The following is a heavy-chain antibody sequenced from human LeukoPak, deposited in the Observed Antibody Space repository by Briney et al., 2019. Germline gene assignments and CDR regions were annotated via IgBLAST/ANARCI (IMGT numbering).Heavy chain of an antibody. CDR1: GGSISSGSYY. CDR3: AREDNWNYDAFDI. CDR2: IYTSGST. Sequence: SQTLSLTCTVSGGSISSGSYYWSWIRQPAGKGLEWIGRIYTSGSTNYNPSLKSRVTISVDTSKNQFSLKLSSVTAADTAVYYCAREDNWNYDAFDIWGQGTMVTVSS. D-gene: IGHD1-7*01. V-gene: IGHV4-61*02. J-gene: IGHJ3*02.